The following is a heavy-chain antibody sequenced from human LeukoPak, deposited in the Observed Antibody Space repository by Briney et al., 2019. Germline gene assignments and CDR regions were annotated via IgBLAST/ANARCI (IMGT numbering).Heavy chain of an antibody. CDR2: IYSGGTT. J-gene: IGHJ4*02. CDR1: GFTVSNNY. Sequence: QSGGSLRLSCAASGFTVSNNYMSWVRQAPGKGLEWVSVIYSGGTTYYADSVKGRFTISRDNSKNTLYLQMNSLRDEDTAVYYCARGVAAAGTTLDYWGQGTLVTVSS. CDR3: ARGVAAAGTTLDY. D-gene: IGHD6-13*01. V-gene: IGHV3-66*01.